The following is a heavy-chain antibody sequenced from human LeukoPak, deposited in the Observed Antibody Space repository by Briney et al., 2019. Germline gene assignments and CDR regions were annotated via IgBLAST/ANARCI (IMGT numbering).Heavy chain of an antibody. CDR3: ARRDDSGSYPAY. V-gene: IGHV4-59*08. CDR2: IYYSGST. Sequence: SETLPLTCTVSGGSISGYYWSWIRQPPGKGLEWIGYIYYSGSTNYNPSLKSRVTISVDTSKNQFSLKLSSVTAADTAVYYCARRDDSGSYPAYWGQGTLVTVSS. J-gene: IGHJ4*02. D-gene: IGHD1-26*01. CDR1: GGSISGYY.